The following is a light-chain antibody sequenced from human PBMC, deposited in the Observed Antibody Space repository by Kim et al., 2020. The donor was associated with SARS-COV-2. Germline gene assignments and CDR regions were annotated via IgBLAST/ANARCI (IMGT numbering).Light chain of an antibody. V-gene: IGLV4-69*01. Sequence: ASVKLTCPLSSGHSSYAIAWHQQQPEKGPRYLMKVNSDGSHNKGDGIPDRFSGSSSGAERYLIISSLQSEDEADYYCQTWGTGIRVFGGGTKLTVL. CDR2: VNSDGSH. J-gene: IGLJ3*02. CDR1: SGHSSYA. CDR3: QTWGTGIRV.